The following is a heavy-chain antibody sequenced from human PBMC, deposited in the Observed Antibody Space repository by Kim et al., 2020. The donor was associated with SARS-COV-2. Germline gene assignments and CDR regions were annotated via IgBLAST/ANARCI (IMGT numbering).Heavy chain of an antibody. CDR3: AGHSGWLARENWLDP. J-gene: IGHJ5*02. CDR1: GYSISSGYY. D-gene: IGHD6-19*01. V-gene: IGHV4-38-2*02. Sequence: SETLSLTCTVSGYSISSGYYWGWIRQPPGKGLEWIGSIYHSGSTYYNPSLKSRVTISVDTSKNQFSLKLSSVTAADTALSYCAGHSGWLARENWLDPWG. CDR2: IYHSGST.